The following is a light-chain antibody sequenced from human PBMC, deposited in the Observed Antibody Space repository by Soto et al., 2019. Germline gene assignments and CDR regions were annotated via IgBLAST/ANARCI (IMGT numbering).Light chain of an antibody. CDR3: QHYSTVWA. J-gene: IGKJ1*01. CDR1: QSISSR. Sequence: DIQMTQSPSTLSASVGDRVTITCRASQSISSRLAWYQQKPGKAPKVLIFDASSLESGVPSRFSGSGSATEFTLTISSLQPDDFATYYCQHYSTVWAFGQGTKVDMK. CDR2: DAS. V-gene: IGKV1-5*01.